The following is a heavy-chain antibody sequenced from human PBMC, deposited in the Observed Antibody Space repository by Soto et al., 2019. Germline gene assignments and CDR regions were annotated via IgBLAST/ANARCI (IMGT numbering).Heavy chain of an antibody. CDR2: IDPSDSYT. V-gene: IGHV5-10-1*01. CDR1: GYSFTSYW. J-gene: IGHJ6*02. D-gene: IGHD2-2*01. CDR3: ARSSDIVVVPAAFEPAEYYYYGMDV. Sequence: GESLKISCKGSGYSFTSYWISWVRQMPGKGLEWVGRIDPSDSYTNYSPSFQGHVTISADKSISTAYLQWSSLKASDTAMYYCARSSDIVVVPAAFEPAEYYYYGMDVWGQGTTVTSP.